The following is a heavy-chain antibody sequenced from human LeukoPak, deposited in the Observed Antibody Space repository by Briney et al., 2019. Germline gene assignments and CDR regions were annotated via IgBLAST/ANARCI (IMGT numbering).Heavy chain of an antibody. CDR2: INPNSGET. V-gene: IGHV1-2*02. CDR3: ARVLFNSGYDY. D-gene: IGHD3-9*01. Sequence: ASVKVSCKTSGSTFTGAYMHWVRQAPGQGLEWMGWINPNSGETKFAQKFQGRVTMTRDTSISTVYMDLGGLRSDDTAVYYCARVLFNSGYDYWGQRSLVTVSS. J-gene: IGHJ4*02. CDR1: GSTFTGAY.